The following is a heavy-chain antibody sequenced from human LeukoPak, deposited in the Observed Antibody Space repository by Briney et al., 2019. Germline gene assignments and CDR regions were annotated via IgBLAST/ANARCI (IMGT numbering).Heavy chain of an antibody. CDR1: GGSISSGGYY. CDR3: ARAFVVVPAAIINWFDP. J-gene: IGHJ5*02. V-gene: IGHV4-30-4*08. Sequence: SETLSLTCTVSGGSISSGGYYWSWIRQPPGKGLEWIGYIYYSGSTYYNPSLKSRVTISVDTSKNQFSLKLSSVTAADTAVYYCARAFVVVPAAIINWFDPWGQGTLVTVSS. CDR2: IYYSGST. D-gene: IGHD2-2*01.